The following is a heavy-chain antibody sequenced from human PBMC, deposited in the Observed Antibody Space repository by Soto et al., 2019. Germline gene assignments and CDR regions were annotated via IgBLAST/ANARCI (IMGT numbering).Heavy chain of an antibody. D-gene: IGHD1-20*01. CDR2: DYHDGNP. CDR1: SRSITTSRYS. V-gene: IGHV4-30-2*01. J-gene: IGHJ1*01. Sequence: SDILSRTSTISSRSITTSRYSRSWIRPPPGKAPELIGNDYHDGNPYPKPSINSRTTISLDGDKNQFSMKMTTVPAADTALYYGATRPYNYSGLDVWGQGILVTVSS. CDR3: ATRPYNYSGLDV.